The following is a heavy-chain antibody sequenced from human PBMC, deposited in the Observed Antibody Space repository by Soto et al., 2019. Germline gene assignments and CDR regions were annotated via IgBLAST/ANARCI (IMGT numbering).Heavy chain of an antibody. J-gene: IGHJ4*02. Sequence: PVGSLRLSCAASGFTFSSYSMNWVRQAPGKGLEWVSYISSSSSTIYYADSVKGRFTISRDNAKNSLYLQMNSLRDEDTAVYYCARDQGYDFWSGYLGSNWGQGTLVTVSS. CDR2: ISSSSSTI. CDR1: GFTFSSYS. V-gene: IGHV3-48*02. D-gene: IGHD3-3*01. CDR3: ARDQGYDFWSGYLGSN.